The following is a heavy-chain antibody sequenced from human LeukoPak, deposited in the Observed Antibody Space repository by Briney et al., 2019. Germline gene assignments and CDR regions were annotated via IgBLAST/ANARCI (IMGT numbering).Heavy chain of an antibody. D-gene: IGHD5-12*01. CDR1: GFTFSSYA. CDR2: ISYDGSNK. J-gene: IGHJ4*02. Sequence: GRSLRLSCAASGFTFSSYAMHWVRQAPGKGLEWVAVISYDGSNKYYADSVKGRFTISRDNSKNTLYLQMNSLRADDTAVYYCAREPGGYNSYFDYWGQGTLVTVSS. V-gene: IGHV3-30-3*01. CDR3: AREPGGYNSYFDY.